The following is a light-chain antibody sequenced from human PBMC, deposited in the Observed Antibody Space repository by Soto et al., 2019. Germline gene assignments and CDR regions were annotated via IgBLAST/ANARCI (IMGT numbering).Light chain of an antibody. J-gene: IGLJ2*01. Sequence: QSALTQPASVSGSPGQSITISCTGTSRDVGGYNYVSWYQQHPGKAPKLMIYDVSNRPSGVSNRFSGSKSGNTASLTISGLQAEDGADYYCSSYTGSSTLVVFGGGTKLTVL. CDR3: SSYTGSSTLVV. V-gene: IGLV2-14*01. CDR2: DVS. CDR1: SRDVGGYNY.